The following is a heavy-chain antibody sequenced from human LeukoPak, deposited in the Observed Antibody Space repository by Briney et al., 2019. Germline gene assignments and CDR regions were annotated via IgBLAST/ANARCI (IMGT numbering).Heavy chain of an antibody. Sequence: GGSLRLSCAASGFTFSSYEMNWVRQAPGKGLEWVSCISSSGSTIYYADSVKGRFTISRDNAKNSLYLQMNSLRAEDTAVYYCARTYYYGSGSPSWAFDIWGQGTMVTVSS. D-gene: IGHD3-10*01. CDR1: GFTFSSYE. CDR3: ARTYYYGSGSPSWAFDI. J-gene: IGHJ3*02. V-gene: IGHV3-48*03. CDR2: ISSSGSTI.